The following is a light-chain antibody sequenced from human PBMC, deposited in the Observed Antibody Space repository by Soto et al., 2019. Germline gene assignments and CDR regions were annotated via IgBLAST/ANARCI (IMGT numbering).Light chain of an antibody. CDR3: LQYGRSSGVT. Sequence: EVVLTQSPGTLSLSPGERATLSCRASQSGSGNYLAWYQQKPGQPPRVLIFGTSSRATGLPDRWSGSGSGRDFTLTISRLEPEACGVYYWLQYGRSSGVTFGPGTSVDIK. CDR1: QSGSGNY. J-gene: IGKJ3*01. CDR2: GTS. V-gene: IGKV3-20*01.